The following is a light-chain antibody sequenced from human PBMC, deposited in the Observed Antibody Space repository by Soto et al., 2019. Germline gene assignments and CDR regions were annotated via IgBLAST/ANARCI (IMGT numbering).Light chain of an antibody. CDR3: QQRSNWPEYT. J-gene: IGKJ2*01. CDR2: DAS. Sequence: EIVLTQSPATLSLSPGERATLSCRASQSVSTYLAWYQQKPGQPPRLLIYDASNRATGIPARFSGSGSGTDFTLTISSLEPEDFAVYYCQQRSNWPEYTFGQGTKLEIK. V-gene: IGKV3-11*01. CDR1: QSVSTY.